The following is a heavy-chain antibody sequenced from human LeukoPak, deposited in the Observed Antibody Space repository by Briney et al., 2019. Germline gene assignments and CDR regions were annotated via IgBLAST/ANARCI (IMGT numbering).Heavy chain of an antibody. CDR2: INYSGNT. CDR3: AREGRQDYVYFDC. Sequence: PSETLSLTCTVSGDSISSYYWSWIRQPPGKGLEWMGYINYSGNTNYNPSLKSRVTISVDTSKNQFSLRLTSVTAADTAVCYCAREGRQDYVYFDCWGQGTLVTVSS. CDR1: GDSISSYY. V-gene: IGHV4-59*01. D-gene: IGHD4-17*01. J-gene: IGHJ4*02.